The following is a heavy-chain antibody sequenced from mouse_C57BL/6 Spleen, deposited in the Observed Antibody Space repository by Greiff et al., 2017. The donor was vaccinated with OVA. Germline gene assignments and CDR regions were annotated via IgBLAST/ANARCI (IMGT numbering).Heavy chain of an antibody. Sequence: QVQLKQSGAELVKPGASVKMSCKASGYTFTTYPIEWMKQNHGKSLEWIGNFHPYNDDPKYNEKFKGKATLTVEKSSSTVYLEISRLTSDDSAVYYCATGYYYGSPFAYWGQGTLVTVSA. CDR1: GYTFTTYP. V-gene: IGHV1-47*01. CDR2: FHPYNDDP. D-gene: IGHD1-1*01. J-gene: IGHJ3*01. CDR3: ATGYYYGSPFAY.